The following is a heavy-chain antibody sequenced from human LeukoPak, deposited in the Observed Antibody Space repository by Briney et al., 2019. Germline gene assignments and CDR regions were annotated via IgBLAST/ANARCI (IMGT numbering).Heavy chain of an antibody. V-gene: IGHV4-4*07. Sequence: SETLSLTCTVSGGSISSYYWSWIRQPAGKGLEWIGRFHTSGSTNYNPSLKSRVTMSVDTSKNQFSLKLSSVTAADTAVYYCARGPRGRYFGWLFKDAFDIWGQGTMVTVSS. CDR3: ARGPRGRYFGWLFKDAFDI. J-gene: IGHJ3*02. CDR1: GGSISSYY. D-gene: IGHD3-9*01. CDR2: FHTSGST.